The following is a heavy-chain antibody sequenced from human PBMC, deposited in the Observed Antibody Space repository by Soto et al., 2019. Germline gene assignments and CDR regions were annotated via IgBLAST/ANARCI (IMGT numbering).Heavy chain of an antibody. Sequence: SETRSLTCTVSGGSISSSSYYWAWIRQPPGKGPEWIGSIYYSGRTYYTGSLRSRLTMSVDTSKNQFSLNVNSVTAADTAVYYCARLPHCNADGCIFASWGQGILVTVAS. V-gene: IGHV4-39*01. D-gene: IGHD2-15*01. CDR2: IYYSGRT. CDR3: ARLPHCNADGCIFAS. CDR1: GGSISSSSYY. J-gene: IGHJ4*02.